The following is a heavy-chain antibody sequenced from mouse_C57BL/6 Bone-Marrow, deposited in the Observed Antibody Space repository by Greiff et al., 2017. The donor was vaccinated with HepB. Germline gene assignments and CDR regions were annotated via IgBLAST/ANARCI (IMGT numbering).Heavy chain of an antibody. D-gene: IGHD2-10*01. V-gene: IGHV14-4*01. CDR2: IDPENGDT. CDR3: TRGLLFCAY. CDR1: GFNIKDDY. Sequence: EVKLVESGAELVRPGASVKLSCTASGFNIKDDYMHWVKQRPEQGLEWIGWIDPENGDTEYASKFQGKATITADTSSNTAYLQLSSLTSEDTAVYYCTRGLLFCAYWGQGTLVTVSA. J-gene: IGHJ3*01.